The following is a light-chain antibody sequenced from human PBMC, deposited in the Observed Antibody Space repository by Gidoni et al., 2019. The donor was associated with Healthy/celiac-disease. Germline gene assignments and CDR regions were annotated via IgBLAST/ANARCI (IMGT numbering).Light chain of an antibody. CDR1: SSHIGAGYD. CDR2: GNS. V-gene: IGLV1-40*01. Sequence: QSVLTQPPSVSGAPGQRVTIPCTGSSSHIGAGYDVHWYQQLPGTAPKLLIHGNSNRPSGVPDRFSGSKSGTSASLAITGLQAEDEADYYCQSYDSSLSGCVFGTGTKVTVL. J-gene: IGLJ1*01. CDR3: QSYDSSLSGCV.